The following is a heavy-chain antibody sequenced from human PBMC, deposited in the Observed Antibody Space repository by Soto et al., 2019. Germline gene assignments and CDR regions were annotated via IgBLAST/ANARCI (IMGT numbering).Heavy chain of an antibody. V-gene: IGHV1-69*12. Sequence: QVQLVQSGAEVKKPGSSVKVSCKASGGAFSDYAFSWVRQAPGQGLEWLGGIMPIFRAPDYAQKFQGRVTLTADEVTRTEYMAMNCLRSEDTAVYYCASWLKGTDIGNYYYGMDVWGQGTTVTVS. D-gene: IGHD2-21*02. CDR3: ASWLKGTDIGNYYYGMDV. CDR1: GGAFSDYA. J-gene: IGHJ6*02. CDR2: IMPIFRAP.